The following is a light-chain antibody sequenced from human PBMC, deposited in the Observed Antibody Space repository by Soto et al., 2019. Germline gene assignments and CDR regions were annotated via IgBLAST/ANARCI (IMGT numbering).Light chain of an antibody. Sequence: QSALTQPASVSGSPGQAITISCTGTSRDIGAYNYVSWFQQYPGKAPKPMIYDVYNRPSGVSDRFSGSKSGNTASLTISGLQPEDEAVYYCTSYTTSNNLTFGGGTKLTVL. V-gene: IGLV2-14*03. CDR2: DVY. CDR3: TSYTTSNNLT. J-gene: IGLJ3*02. CDR1: SRDIGAYNY.